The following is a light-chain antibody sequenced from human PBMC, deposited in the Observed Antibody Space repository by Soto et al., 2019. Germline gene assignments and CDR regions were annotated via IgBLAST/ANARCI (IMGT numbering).Light chain of an antibody. CDR1: QSISTY. CDR2: AAS. CDR3: QQTYSTPQT. Sequence: DIPMTQSPSSLSASVGDRVTITCRASQSISTYLSWYHQTPGKAPKLLIYAASSLQSGVPSRFSGSASGTDFTLTITSLQPEDFATYYCQQTYSTPQTFGQGTTVEIK. J-gene: IGKJ1*01. V-gene: IGKV1-39*01.